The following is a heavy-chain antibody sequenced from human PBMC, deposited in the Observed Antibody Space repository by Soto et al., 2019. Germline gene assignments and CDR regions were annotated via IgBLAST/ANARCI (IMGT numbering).Heavy chain of an antibody. D-gene: IGHD6-19*01. CDR3: ATNDVKVAGQDY. CDR1: GFTFSTYT. J-gene: IGHJ4*02. Sequence: GGSLRLSCAASGFTFSTYTIHWVRQAPGKGLEWVALMSYDGNNEYYADSVKDRFTISRDNSKNTMYLQMNSLRVEDTAVYYCATNDVKVAGQDYWGPGTLVTVSS. V-gene: IGHV3-30-3*01. CDR2: MSYDGNNE.